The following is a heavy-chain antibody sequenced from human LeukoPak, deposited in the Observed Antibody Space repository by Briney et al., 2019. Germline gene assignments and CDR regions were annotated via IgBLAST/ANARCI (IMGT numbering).Heavy chain of an antibody. D-gene: IGHD3-10*01. CDR1: GFTFSSYA. CDR3: AKRNTMIRGGPCFDH. V-gene: IGHV3-23*01. CDR2: IFGTGDTT. J-gene: IGHJ4*02. Sequence: GGSLRLSCAASGFTFSSYAMNWVSQPPGKGLEWVSIIFGTGDTTYYADSVKGRFTVSRGNSKNTLYLQMNDLRPEDTAKYYCAKRNTMIRGGPCFDHWGQGLLVTVSS.